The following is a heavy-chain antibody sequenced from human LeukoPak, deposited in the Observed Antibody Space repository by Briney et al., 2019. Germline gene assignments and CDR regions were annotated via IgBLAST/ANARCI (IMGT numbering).Heavy chain of an antibody. CDR2: ISGSGGST. CDR3: AKFVSAYPDY. V-gene: IGHV3-23*01. D-gene: IGHD2-2*02. J-gene: IGHJ4*02. CDR1: GFTFSSYA. Sequence: GGSLRLSCAASGFTFSSYAMSWVRPAPGKGLEWVSAISGSGGSTYYADSVKVRFTISRDNSKNTLYLQMNSLRAEDTAVYYCAKFVSAYPDYWGQGTLVTVSS.